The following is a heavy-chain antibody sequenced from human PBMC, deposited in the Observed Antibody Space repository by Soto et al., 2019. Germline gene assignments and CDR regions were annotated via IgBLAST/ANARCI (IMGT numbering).Heavy chain of an antibody. Sequence: QVPLVQSGAEVRKPGASVQVSCKASGYTFTRYSINWVRQAPGQGLEWVGWISNYNGDTKYAEKFQGRVTLTTDTFTTTSYMDLRSLTSADTAMYFCARGDSTGSPTGWFDPWGQGTLVTVLS. J-gene: IGHJ5*02. V-gene: IGHV1-18*04. CDR3: ARGDSTGSPTGWFDP. CDR2: ISNYNGDT. D-gene: IGHD6-19*01. CDR1: GYTFTRYS.